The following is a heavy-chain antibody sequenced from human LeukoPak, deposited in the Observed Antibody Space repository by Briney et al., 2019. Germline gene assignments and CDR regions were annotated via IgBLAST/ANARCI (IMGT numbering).Heavy chain of an antibody. CDR2: INAGNGNT. D-gene: IGHD3-9*01. CDR3: ARGGRRYFDYSDY. J-gene: IGHJ4*02. V-gene: IGHV1-3*01. CDR1: GYTFTSYA. Sequence: GASVKVSCKASGYTFTSYAMHWVRQAPGQRLEWVGWINAGNGNTKYSQKFQGRVTITRDTSASTAYMELSSLRSEDTAVYYCARGGRRYFDYSDYWGQGTLVTVSS.